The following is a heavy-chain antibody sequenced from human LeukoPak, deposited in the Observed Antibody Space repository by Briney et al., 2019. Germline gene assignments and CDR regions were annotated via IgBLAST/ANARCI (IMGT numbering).Heavy chain of an antibody. CDR3: ARASGGELLHPSDY. Sequence: GASVKVSCKASGYTFTSYGISWVRQAPGQGLEWMGWISAYNGNTNYAQKLQGRVTMTTDTSTSTAYMELRSLRSDDTAVYYCARASGGELLHPSDYWGQGTLVTVSS. CDR1: GYTFTSYG. D-gene: IGHD1-26*01. CDR2: ISAYNGNT. V-gene: IGHV1-18*01. J-gene: IGHJ4*02.